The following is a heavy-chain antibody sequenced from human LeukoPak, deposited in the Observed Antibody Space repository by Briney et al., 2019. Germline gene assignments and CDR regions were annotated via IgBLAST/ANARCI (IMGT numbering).Heavy chain of an antibody. Sequence: SETLSLTCTVSGGSISSSSYYWGWIRQPPGKGLEWIGYIYYSGSTNYNPSLKSRVTISVDTSKNQFSLKLSSVTAADTAVYYCARDRVGPSGSGYYYYYYYMDVWGKGTTVTVSS. CDR1: GGSISSSSYY. V-gene: IGHV4-61*01. CDR3: ARDRVGPSGSGYYYYYYYMDV. D-gene: IGHD3-22*01. J-gene: IGHJ6*03. CDR2: IYYSGST.